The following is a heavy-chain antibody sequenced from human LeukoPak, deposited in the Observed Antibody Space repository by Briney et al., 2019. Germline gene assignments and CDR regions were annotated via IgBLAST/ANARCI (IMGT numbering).Heavy chain of an antibody. J-gene: IGHJ2*01. V-gene: IGHV3-30*03. Sequence: GSLRLSCAASGFTFSSYGMHWVRQAPGKGLEWVAVISYDGRSKYYADSMKGRFTISRDNSKNTLYLQMNSLRDEDTAVYYCAREANLDWYFDLWGRGTLVTVSS. CDR1: GFTFSSYG. CDR3: AREANLDWYFDL. D-gene: IGHD4/OR15-4a*01. CDR2: ISYDGRSK.